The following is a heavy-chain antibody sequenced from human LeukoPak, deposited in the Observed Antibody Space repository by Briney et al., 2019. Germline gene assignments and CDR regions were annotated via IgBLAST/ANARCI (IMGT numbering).Heavy chain of an antibody. V-gene: IGHV4-38-2*01. Sequence: SETLSLTCAVSGFSISSGYFWAWIRQSPGKGLGWIGSIFHSGITYYNPSLKSRVTISVDTSKNQFSLKLSSVTAADTAVYYCARTPDVFYDSSGYVDYWGQGTLVTVSS. D-gene: IGHD3-22*01. CDR3: ARTPDVFYDSSGYVDY. CDR2: IFHSGIT. CDR1: GFSISSGYF. J-gene: IGHJ4*02.